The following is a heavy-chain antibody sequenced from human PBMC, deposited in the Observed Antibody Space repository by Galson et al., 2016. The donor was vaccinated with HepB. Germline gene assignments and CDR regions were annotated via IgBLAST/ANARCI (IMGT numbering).Heavy chain of an antibody. J-gene: IGHJ6*04. Sequence: SVKVSCKASGYTFTSYDINWVRQATGQGLEWMGWMNPNSGNTGYAQKFQGRVTMTRNTSISTAYMELSSLRSEDTAVYYCARGRDWNRYYYYDAMDVWGKGTTVTVSS. D-gene: IGHD1-1*01. V-gene: IGHV1-8*01. CDR1: GYTFTSYD. CDR3: ARGRDWNRYYYYDAMDV. CDR2: MNPNSGNT.